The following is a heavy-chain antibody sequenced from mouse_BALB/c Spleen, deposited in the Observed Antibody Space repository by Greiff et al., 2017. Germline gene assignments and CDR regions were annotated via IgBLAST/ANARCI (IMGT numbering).Heavy chain of an antibody. CDR2: ISDGGSYT. CDR3: ARGGYGYRAMDY. CDR1: GFTFSDYY. J-gene: IGHJ4*01. D-gene: IGHD2-2*01. Sequence: EVHLLESGGGLVKPGGSLKLSCAASGFTFSDYYMYWVRQTPEKRLEWVATISDGGSYTYYPDSVKGRFTISRDNAKNNLYLQMSSLKSEDTAMYYCARGGYGYRAMDYWGQGTSVTVSS. V-gene: IGHV5-4*02.